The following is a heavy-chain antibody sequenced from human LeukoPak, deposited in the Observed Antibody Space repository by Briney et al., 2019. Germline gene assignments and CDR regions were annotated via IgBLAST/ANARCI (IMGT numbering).Heavy chain of an antibody. CDR1: GFTFSSYW. CDR2: IKQDGSEK. V-gene: IGHV3-7*01. J-gene: IGHJ4*02. D-gene: IGHD2-8*01. Sequence: GGSLRLSCAASGFTFSSYWMSWVRQAPGKGLEWVANIKQDGSEKYYVDSVKGRFTISRDNAKNSLYLQTNSLRAEDTAMYYCTRGDGVGRTNGGYYFAYWGQGTLVTVSS. CDR3: TRGDGVGRTNGGYYFAY.